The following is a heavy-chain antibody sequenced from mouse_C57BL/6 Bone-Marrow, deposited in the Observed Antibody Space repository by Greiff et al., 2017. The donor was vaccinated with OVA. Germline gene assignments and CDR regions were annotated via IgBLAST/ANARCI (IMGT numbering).Heavy chain of an antibody. Sequence: QVQLQQPGAELVRPGSSVKLSCKASGYTFTSYWMHWVKQRPIQGLEWIGNIDPSDSETHYNQKFKDKATLTVDKSSSTAYMQLSSLTSEDSAVYYCAIFNSPYWYFDVWGTGTTVTVSS. CDR2: IDPSDSET. CDR3: AIFNSPYWYFDV. D-gene: IGHD2-12*01. J-gene: IGHJ1*03. V-gene: IGHV1-52*01. CDR1: GYTFTSYW.